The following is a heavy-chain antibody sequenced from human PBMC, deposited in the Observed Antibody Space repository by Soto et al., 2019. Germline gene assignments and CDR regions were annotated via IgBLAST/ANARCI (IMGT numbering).Heavy chain of an antibody. V-gene: IGHV4-31*03. CDR1: GGSISSGGYY. CDR3: ARAPYYYDSSGCFDY. Sequence: SETLSLTCTVSGGSISSGGYYWSWIRQHPGKGLEWIGYIYYSGSTYYNPSLKSRVTISVDTSKNQFSLKLSSVTAADTAVYYCARAPYYYDSSGCFDYWGQGTLVTVSS. D-gene: IGHD3-22*01. J-gene: IGHJ4*02. CDR2: IYYSGST.